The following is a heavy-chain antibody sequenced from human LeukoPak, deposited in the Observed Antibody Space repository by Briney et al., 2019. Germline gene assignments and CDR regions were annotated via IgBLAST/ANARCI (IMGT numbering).Heavy chain of an antibody. J-gene: IGHJ6*04. CDR2: ISGSGGST. D-gene: IGHD3-10*02. CDR3: AELGITMIGGV. Sequence: PGGSLRLSCAASGFTFSSYAMSWVRQAPGKGLEWVSAISGSGGSTYYADSVKGRFTISRDNAKNSLHLQMNSLRAEDTAVYYCAELGITMIGGVWGKGTTVTISS. CDR1: GFTFSSYA. V-gene: IGHV3-23*01.